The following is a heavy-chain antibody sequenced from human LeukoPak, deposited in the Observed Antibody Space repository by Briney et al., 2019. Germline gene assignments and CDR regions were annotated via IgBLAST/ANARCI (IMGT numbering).Heavy chain of an antibody. V-gene: IGHV3-30*18. Sequence: GGSLRLSCAASGFTFSSFGMHWVRQAPAKGLEWVALISYDGSNKYYADSVKGRFTISRDNSKNTLYLQMNSLRAEDTAVYYCAKGQWFGELLGLDYWGQGTLVTVSS. CDR3: AKGQWFGELLGLDY. CDR1: GFTFSSFG. D-gene: IGHD3-10*01. CDR2: ISYDGSNK. J-gene: IGHJ4*02.